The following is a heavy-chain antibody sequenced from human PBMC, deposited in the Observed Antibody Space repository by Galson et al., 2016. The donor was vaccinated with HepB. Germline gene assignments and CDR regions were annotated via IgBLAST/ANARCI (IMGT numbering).Heavy chain of an antibody. J-gene: IGHJ4*02. D-gene: IGHD3-10*01. V-gene: IGHV3-23*01. Sequence: SLRLSCAVSAGTFKNYAMNWVRQAPGKGLEWVAAISGSGGRTSYEDSVRGRFTIPRDNSKNTLFLRMNSVGVEDTAVYFCAKSGFFGELDKWGQGTGVVVSP. CDR2: ISGSGGRT. CDR1: AGTFKNYA. CDR3: AKSGFFGELDK.